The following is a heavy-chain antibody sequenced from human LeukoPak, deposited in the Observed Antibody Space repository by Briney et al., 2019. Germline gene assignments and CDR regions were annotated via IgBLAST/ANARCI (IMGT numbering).Heavy chain of an antibody. V-gene: IGHV3-30*18. Sequence: PGRSLRLSCAASGFAFSSYGMHWVRQAPGKGLEWVAVISYDGSNKYYADSVKGRLTISRDDSRNTVYLQMNSLRAEDTAVYYCAKGRRYCSGGSCYYFDYWGQGTLVTVSS. CDR1: GFAFSSYG. D-gene: IGHD2-15*01. CDR2: ISYDGSNK. CDR3: AKGRRYCSGGSCYYFDY. J-gene: IGHJ4*02.